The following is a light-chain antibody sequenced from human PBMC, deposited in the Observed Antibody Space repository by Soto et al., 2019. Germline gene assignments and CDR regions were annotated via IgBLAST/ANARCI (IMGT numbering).Light chain of an antibody. J-gene: IGKJ3*01. Sequence: EIVLTQSPATLSLSPGERVILSCRASQSVFTYVAWYQHKPGQAPRLLISDASIRASGIPARFSGSGSGTGFSLSISSLEPEDSAVYYCQQRSNWPPFAFGPGTKVEIK. CDR3: QQRSNWPPFA. V-gene: IGKV3-11*01. CDR2: DAS. CDR1: QSVFTY.